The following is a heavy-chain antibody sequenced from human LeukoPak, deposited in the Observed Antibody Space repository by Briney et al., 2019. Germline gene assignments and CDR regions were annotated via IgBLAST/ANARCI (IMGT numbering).Heavy chain of an antibody. CDR3: ARDPPYYDFWSGYPPLPTAKKIDY. V-gene: IGHV3-7*01. J-gene: IGHJ4*02. D-gene: IGHD3-3*01. CDR1: GFTFSSYW. CDR2: IKQDGSEK. Sequence: GGSLRLSCAASGFTFSSYWMSWVRQAPGKGLEWVANIKQDGSEKYYVDSVKGRFTISRDNTKNSLYLRMNSLRAEDTAVYYCARDPPYYDFWSGYPPLPTAKKIDYWGQGTLVTVSS.